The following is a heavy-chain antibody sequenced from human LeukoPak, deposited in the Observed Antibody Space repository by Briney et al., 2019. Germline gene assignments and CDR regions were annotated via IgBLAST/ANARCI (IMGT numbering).Heavy chain of an antibody. V-gene: IGHV3-23*01. D-gene: IGHD6-19*01. CDR2: ISDSGGST. Sequence: PGGSLRLSCAASRFTFSNYAMSWVRQAPGKGLEWVSGISDSGGSTYYTDSVKGRFTISRDNSKNTVFLQMNSLRAEDTAIYYCAKLPVSYSSGWSNFDYWGQGTLVTVSS. CDR3: AKLPVSYSSGWSNFDY. CDR1: RFTFSNYA. J-gene: IGHJ4*02.